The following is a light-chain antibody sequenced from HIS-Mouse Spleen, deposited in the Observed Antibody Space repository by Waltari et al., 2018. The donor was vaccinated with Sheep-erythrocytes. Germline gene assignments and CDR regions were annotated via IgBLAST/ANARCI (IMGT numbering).Light chain of an antibody. CDR2: DVS. CDR1: ISDVGGYNY. CDR3: CSYAGSYNHV. Sequence: QSALTQPRSASGSPGQSVTISCTGPISDVGGYNYVSWYQQHPGKAPKLMIYDVSKRPSGVPDRFSGSKSGNTASLTISGLQAEDEANYYCCSYAGSYNHVFATGTKVTVL. J-gene: IGLJ1*01. V-gene: IGLV2-11*01.